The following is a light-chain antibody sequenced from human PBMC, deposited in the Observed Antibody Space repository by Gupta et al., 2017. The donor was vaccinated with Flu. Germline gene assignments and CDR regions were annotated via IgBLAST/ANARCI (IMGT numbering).Light chain of an antibody. V-gene: IGKV1-9*01. Sequence: GDRVTVTCRAIKGINSLLSWCQQKPGTRPNLLIFAASSLQSGVPSRFRGSVSGTEFTLTIDRLQPEDFATYYCQQVNSYPLTVGGGTKVEIK. J-gene: IGKJ4*01. CDR3: QQVNSYPLT. CDR1: KGINSL. CDR2: AAS.